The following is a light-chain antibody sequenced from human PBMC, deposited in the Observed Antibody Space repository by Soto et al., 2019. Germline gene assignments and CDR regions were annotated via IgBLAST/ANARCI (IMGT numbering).Light chain of an antibody. V-gene: IGKV1-5*01. CDR2: EDR. Sequence: DIQMTQSPSTLSASVGDTFTVTCRASQSVSGWLAWYQQKPGEDPQLLIYEDRNLESGVPSRFSASESGTEFTLTISSLQPDEFATYDCQQYDSYPSTFGQGTKVDIK. CDR3: QQYDSYPST. J-gene: IGKJ1*01. CDR1: QSVSGW.